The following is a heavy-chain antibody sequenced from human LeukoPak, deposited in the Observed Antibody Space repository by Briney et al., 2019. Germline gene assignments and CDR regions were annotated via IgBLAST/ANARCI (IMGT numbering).Heavy chain of an antibody. CDR1: GGSISSGDYY. CDR2: IYHSGST. V-gene: IGHV4-30-4*08. CDR3: ASFLRTVAEDY. J-gene: IGHJ4*02. D-gene: IGHD6-19*01. Sequence: SETLSLTCTVSGGSISSGDYYWSWIRQPPGKGLEWIGYIYHSGSTYYNPSLKSRVTISVDTSKNQFSLKLSSVTAADTAVYYCASFLRTVAEDYWGQGTLVTVSS.